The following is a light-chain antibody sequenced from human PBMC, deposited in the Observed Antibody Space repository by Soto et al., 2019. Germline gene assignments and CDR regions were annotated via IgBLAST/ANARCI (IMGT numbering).Light chain of an antibody. Sequence: EIVLTQSPGTLSLSPGERATLSCRASQSVSSSYLAWYQQKPCQAPRLLIYGASSRATGIPDSFSGSGSGTDFTLTISRLEPEDFAVYYCQQYGSSQWTFGQGTKVDIK. CDR3: QQYGSSQWT. CDR2: GAS. V-gene: IGKV3-20*01. J-gene: IGKJ1*01. CDR1: QSVSSSY.